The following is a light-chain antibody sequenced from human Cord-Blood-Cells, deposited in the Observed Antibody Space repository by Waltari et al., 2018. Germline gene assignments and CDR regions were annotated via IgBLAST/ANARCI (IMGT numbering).Light chain of an antibody. CDR2: VGS. CDR3: CSYAGSSTVV. V-gene: IGLV2-23*01. CDR1: SSDVGSYNL. Sequence: SALTQPASVSGSPGQSITISCTGTSSDVGSYNLVSWYQQHPGKAPKLMIYVGSKRPSGVSNRFSGSKSGNTASLTISGLQAEDEADYYCCSYAGSSTVVFGGGTKLTVL. J-gene: IGLJ2*01.